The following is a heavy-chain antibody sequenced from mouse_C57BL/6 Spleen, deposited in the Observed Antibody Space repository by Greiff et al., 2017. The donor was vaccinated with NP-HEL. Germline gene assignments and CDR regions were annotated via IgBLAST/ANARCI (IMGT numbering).Heavy chain of an antibody. D-gene: IGHD1-1*01. CDR2: IRSKSNNYAT. J-gene: IGHJ4*01. CDR1: GFSFNTYA. V-gene: IGHV10-1*01. Sequence: DVQLQESGGGLVQPKGSLKLSCAASGFSFNTYAMNWVRQAPGKGLEWVARIRSKSNNYATYYADSVKDRFTISRDDSESMLYLQMNNLKTEDTAMYYCVRTTVVAHYAMDYWGQGTSVTVSS. CDR3: VRTTVVAHYAMDY.